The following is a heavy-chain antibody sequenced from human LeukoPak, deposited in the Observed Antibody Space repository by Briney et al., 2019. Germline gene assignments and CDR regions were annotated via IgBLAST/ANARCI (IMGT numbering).Heavy chain of an antibody. Sequence: SETPSLTCAVSGGSISSGGYSWSWIRQPPGKGLEWIGYIYHSGSTYYNPSLKSRVTISVDRSKNQFSLKLSSVTAADTAVYYCARARGGSSWAPYYYYGMDVWGQGTTVTVSS. CDR1: GGSISSGGYS. CDR2: IYHSGST. J-gene: IGHJ6*02. CDR3: ARARGGSSWAPYYYYGMDV. D-gene: IGHD6-13*01. V-gene: IGHV4-30-2*01.